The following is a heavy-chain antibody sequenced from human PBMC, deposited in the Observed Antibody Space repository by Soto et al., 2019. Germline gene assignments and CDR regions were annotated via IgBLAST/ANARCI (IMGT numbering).Heavy chain of an antibody. CDR3: ATEGGPYCTNGVCYRPYGMDV. D-gene: IGHD2-8*01. V-gene: IGHV1-24*01. CDR2: FDPEDGET. CDR1: GYTLTELS. Sequence: QVQLVQSGAEVKKPGASVKVSCKVSGYTLTELSMHWVRQAPGKGLEWMGGFDPEDGETIYAQKFQGRVTMTEDTSTDTAYMELSSLRSEDTAVYYCATEGGPYCTNGVCYRPYGMDVWGQGTTVTVSS. J-gene: IGHJ6*02.